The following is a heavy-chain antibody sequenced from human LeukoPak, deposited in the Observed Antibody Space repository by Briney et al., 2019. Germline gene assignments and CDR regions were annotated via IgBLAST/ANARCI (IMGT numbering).Heavy chain of an antibody. CDR3: ARARSDIVVVPAALAFDI. CDR1: GGSISSGSYY. Sequence: PSQTLSLTCTVSGGSISSGSYYWSWIRQPAGKGLEWIGRIYTSGSTNYNPSLKSRVTISVDTSKNQFSLKLSSVTAADTAVYYCARARSDIVVVPAALAFDIWDQGTMATVSS. CDR2: IYTSGST. J-gene: IGHJ3*02. V-gene: IGHV4-61*02. D-gene: IGHD2-2*01.